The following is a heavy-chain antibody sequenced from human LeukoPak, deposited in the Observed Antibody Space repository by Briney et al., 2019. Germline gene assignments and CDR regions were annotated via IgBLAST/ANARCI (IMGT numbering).Heavy chain of an antibody. D-gene: IGHD5-24*01. CDR2: ISGPGTPT. CDR1: GFIFSNSA. J-gene: IGHJ3*01. Sequence: PGGSLRLSCAASGFIFSNSAMTWVXXXXXXXXXXVSIISGPGTPTYYADSVKGRFTISRDNSKNTLYLQMNSLRAEDTAVYYCAKRDPGPNPFDFWGQGTMVTVSS. CDR3: AKRDPGPNPFDF. V-gene: IGHV3-23*01.